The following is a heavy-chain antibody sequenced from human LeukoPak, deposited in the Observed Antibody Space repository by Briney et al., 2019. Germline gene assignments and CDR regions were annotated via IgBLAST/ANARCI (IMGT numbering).Heavy chain of an antibody. CDR3: AGLVLDY. CDR2: ISGSGSTI. D-gene: IGHD6-19*01. J-gene: IGHJ4*02. V-gene: IGHV3-48*04. CDR1: GFTFSSFT. Sequence: TGGSLRLSCAASGFTFSSFTMNWVRQAPGKGLEWVSYISGSGSTIYYTDSVKGRFTISRDNAKNSLYLQMNSLRAEDTAVYYCAGLVLDYWGQGTLVTVSS.